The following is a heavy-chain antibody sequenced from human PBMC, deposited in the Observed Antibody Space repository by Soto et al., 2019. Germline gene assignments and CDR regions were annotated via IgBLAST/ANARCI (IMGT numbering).Heavy chain of an antibody. CDR2: IYYSGST. Sequence: QVQLQESGPGLVKPSQTLSLTCTVSGGSISSGGYYWSWIRQHPGKGLEWIGYIYYSGSTYYNPYLKSRVTISVDTSKNQLALQLSSVTAADTAVYDCARAHTTYQLAWLDPWGQGTLVTVSS. V-gene: IGHV4-31*03. CDR3: ARAHTTYQLAWLDP. CDR1: GGSISSGGYY. D-gene: IGHD2-2*01. J-gene: IGHJ5*02.